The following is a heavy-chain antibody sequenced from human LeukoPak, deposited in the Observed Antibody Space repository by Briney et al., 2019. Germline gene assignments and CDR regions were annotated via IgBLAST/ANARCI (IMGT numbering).Heavy chain of an antibody. CDR2: TYYRSKWYN. CDR1: GDSVSSNSAS. J-gene: IGHJ6*03. CDR3: AREWLVLVGDYYSYYMDV. V-gene: IGHV6-1*01. D-gene: IGHD6-6*01. Sequence: SQTFSLTCAISGDSVSSNSASWNWIRQSPSRGLEWLGRTYYRSKWYNDYAVSVESRITINPDTSKNQFSLQLNSVTPEDTAVYYCAREWLVLVGDYYSYYMDVWGKGTTVTVSS.